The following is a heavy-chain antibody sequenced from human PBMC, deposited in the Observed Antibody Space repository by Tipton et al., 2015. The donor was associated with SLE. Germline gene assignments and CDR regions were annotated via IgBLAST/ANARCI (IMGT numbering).Heavy chain of an antibody. CDR2: ITSGSRTI. V-gene: IGHV3-48*01. CDR3: ASSGLMVRESTFDY. Sequence: SLRLSCAASGFTFSSFRLNWVRQAPGKGLEWVSYITSGSRTIYYADSVKGRFTISRDNAKNSLFLQMNSLRAEDTAVYFCASSGLMVRESTFDYWGQGTLVTVSS. CDR1: GFTFSSFR. J-gene: IGHJ4*02. D-gene: IGHD3-10*01.